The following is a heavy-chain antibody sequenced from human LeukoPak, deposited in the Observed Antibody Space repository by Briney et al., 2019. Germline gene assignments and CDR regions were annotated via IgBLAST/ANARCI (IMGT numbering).Heavy chain of an antibody. D-gene: IGHD3-22*01. CDR3: ARAAGYYDSSGYRRANWFDP. Sequence: GASVKVSCKASGYTFTGYYMHWVRQAPGQGLEWMGWINPNSGGTNYAQKLQGRVTMTRDTSISTAYMELSRLRSDDTAVYYCARAAGYYDSSGYRRANWFDPWGQGTLVTVSS. V-gene: IGHV1-2*02. CDR2: INPNSGGT. CDR1: GYTFTGYY. J-gene: IGHJ5*02.